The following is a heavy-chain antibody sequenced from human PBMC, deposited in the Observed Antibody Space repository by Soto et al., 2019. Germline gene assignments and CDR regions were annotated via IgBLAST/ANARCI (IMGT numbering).Heavy chain of an antibody. J-gene: IGHJ6*02. CDR1: GASISSDDYY. Sequence: QVQLQESGPGLVKPSQTLSLTCSISGASISSDDYYWSWFRQPPGKGLEWIGYISYSGSTYYNPSLKRRITISVDTSNTQFSLILSSVTAADTAVFYCAREVNNYYGLDVWGQGTTVTVSS. CDR3: AREVNNYYGLDV. V-gene: IGHV4-30-4*01. CDR2: ISYSGST.